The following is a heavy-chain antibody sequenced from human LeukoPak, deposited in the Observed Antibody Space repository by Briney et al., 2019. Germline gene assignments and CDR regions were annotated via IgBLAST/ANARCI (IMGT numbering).Heavy chain of an antibody. CDR2: IKQDGSEK. D-gene: IGHD3-9*01. CDR3: ARDSYPTEGYFDWLLWANVNSLDY. CDR1: GFTFSSYW. V-gene: IGHV3-7*01. J-gene: IGHJ4*02. Sequence: PGGSLRLSCAASGFTFSSYWMSWVRQAPGKGLEWVANIKQDGSEKYYVDSVKGRFTISRDNAKNSLYLQMNSLRAEDTAVYYCARDSYPTEGYFDWLLWANVNSLDYWGQGTLVTVSS.